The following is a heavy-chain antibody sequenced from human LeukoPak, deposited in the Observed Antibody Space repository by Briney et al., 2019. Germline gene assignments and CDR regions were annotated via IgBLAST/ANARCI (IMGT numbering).Heavy chain of an antibody. Sequence: GGSLRLSCAASGFTFSSYGMHWVRQAPGKGLEWVAFIRYDGSNKYYADSVKGRFTISRDNSKNTLYLQMNGLRAEDTAVYYCAKLLSGYDRFDYWGQGTLVTVSS. V-gene: IGHV3-30*02. D-gene: IGHD5-12*01. CDR2: IRYDGSNK. CDR1: GFTFSSYG. CDR3: AKLLSGYDRFDY. J-gene: IGHJ4*02.